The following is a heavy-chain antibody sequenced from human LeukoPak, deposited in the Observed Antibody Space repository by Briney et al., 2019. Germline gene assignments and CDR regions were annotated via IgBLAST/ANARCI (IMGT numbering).Heavy chain of an antibody. V-gene: IGHV3-30*02. J-gene: IGHJ4*02. Sequence: QTGGSLRLSCGASGFTFSNYGMLWVRQAPGKGLDWVAFIRYDGNNKLHADSVKGRFTISRDNSKNTLYLHINSLRAEDTAVYYCVKDNPLDYWGQGTLVIVSS. CDR2: IRYDGNNK. D-gene: IGHD1-14*01. CDR3: VKDNPLDY. CDR1: GFTFSNYG.